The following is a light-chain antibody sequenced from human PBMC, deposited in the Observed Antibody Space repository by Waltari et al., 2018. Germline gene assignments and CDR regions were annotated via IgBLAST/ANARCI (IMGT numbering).Light chain of an antibody. V-gene: IGLV1-47*01. Sequence: HSVLTQPPSAAGTPGQRVTISCSGSSSNIGTHHVYWYQQFPGRAPRLLSYDVNQRPSGVPSRFSVSKSGTSASLIISGLRSDDEANYYCAAWDDSPSGYVFGTGTEVTVL. J-gene: IGLJ1*01. CDR1: SSNIGTHH. CDR2: DVN. CDR3: AAWDDSPSGYV.